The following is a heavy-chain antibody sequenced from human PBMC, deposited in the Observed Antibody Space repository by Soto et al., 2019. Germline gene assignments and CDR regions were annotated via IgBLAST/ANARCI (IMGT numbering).Heavy chain of an antibody. Sequence: ASVKVSCKASGYTFTGYYMHWVRQAPGQGLEWMGWINPNSGGTNYAQKFQGWVTMTRDTSISTAYMELSRLRSDDTAVYYCARGKGPSLVAAAAGMDVWGQGTTVTVSS. V-gene: IGHV1-2*04. CDR3: ARGKGPSLVAAAAGMDV. D-gene: IGHD6-13*01. CDR1: GYTFTGYY. CDR2: INPNSGGT. J-gene: IGHJ6*02.